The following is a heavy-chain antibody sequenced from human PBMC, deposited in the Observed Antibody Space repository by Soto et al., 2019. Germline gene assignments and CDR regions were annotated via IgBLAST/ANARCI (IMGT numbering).Heavy chain of an antibody. CDR2: IYYSGST. D-gene: IGHD3-22*01. CDR3: ARYNTMIVVGNFDY. Sequence: TLSLTCTVSGGSISSGGYYWSWIRQHPGKGLEWIGYIYYSGSTYYNPSLKSRVTISVDTSKNQFSLKLSSVTAADTAVYYCARYNTMIVVGNFDYWGQGTLVTVSS. V-gene: IGHV4-31*03. J-gene: IGHJ4*02. CDR1: GGSISSGGYY.